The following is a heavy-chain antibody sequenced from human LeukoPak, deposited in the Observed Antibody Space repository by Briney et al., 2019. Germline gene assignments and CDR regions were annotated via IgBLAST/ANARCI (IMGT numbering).Heavy chain of an antibody. J-gene: IGHJ6*03. CDR2: INHSGST. V-gene: IGHV4-34*01. CDR3: ARGPFYYYYMDV. Sequence: SETLSLTCAVYGGSFSGYYWSWIRQPPGKGLEWIGEINHSGSTNYNPSLKSRVTISVDTSKNQFSLKLSSVTAADTAVYYCARGPFYYYYMDVWGKGTTVTISS. CDR1: GGSFSGYY.